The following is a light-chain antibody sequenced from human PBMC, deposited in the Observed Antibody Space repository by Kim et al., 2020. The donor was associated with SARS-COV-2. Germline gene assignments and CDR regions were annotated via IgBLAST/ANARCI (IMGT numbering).Light chain of an antibody. CDR2: KDT. CDR1: KLGNKY. V-gene: IGLV3-1*01. J-gene: IGLJ2*01. Sequence: VSPGQTANITCSGDKLGNKYACWYQQKPGQSPVLVIFKDTKRPSGIPELFSGSNSGNTATLTISGTQAMDEADYYCQAWDSSTVVFGVGTQLTVL. CDR3: QAWDSSTVV.